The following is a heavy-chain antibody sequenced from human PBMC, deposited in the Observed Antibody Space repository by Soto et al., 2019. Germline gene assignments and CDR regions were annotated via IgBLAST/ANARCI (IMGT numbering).Heavy chain of an antibody. J-gene: IGHJ6*02. Sequence: QVQLVESGGGVVQPGRSLRLSCAASGFTFSSYGMHWVRQAPGKGLEWVAVISYDGSNKYYADSVKGRFTISRDNSKNTLYLQMNSLRAEDTAVYYCAKDYSGYYYDSRGYYGMDVWGQGTTVTVAS. CDR1: GFTFSSYG. V-gene: IGHV3-30*18. CDR3: AKDYSGYYYDSRGYYGMDV. CDR2: ISYDGSNK. D-gene: IGHD3-22*01.